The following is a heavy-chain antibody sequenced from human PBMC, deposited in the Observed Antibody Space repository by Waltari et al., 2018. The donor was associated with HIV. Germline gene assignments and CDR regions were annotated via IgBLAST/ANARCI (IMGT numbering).Heavy chain of an antibody. CDR1: GFPFGDYA. V-gene: IGHV3-49*04. Sequence: EVQLVESGGDLVQPGRSLRLSCTASGFPFGDYAMSWVRQAPGKGLELVGFIRSRAYGGTREYAASVRDRFSISRDDSKSIAYLQMSSLKTEDTGIYYCTRKNKMGYYFDYWGQGTLVTVSS. D-gene: IGHD3-16*01. CDR2: IRSRAYGGTR. J-gene: IGHJ4*02. CDR3: TRKNKMGYYFDY.